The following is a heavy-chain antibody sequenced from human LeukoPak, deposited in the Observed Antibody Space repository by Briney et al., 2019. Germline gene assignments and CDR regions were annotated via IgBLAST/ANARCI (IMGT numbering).Heavy chain of an antibody. D-gene: IGHD1-26*01. CDR3: AKSSGTYSLWYFDL. J-gene: IGHJ2*01. CDR1: GFTFSSYA. V-gene: IGHV3-23*01. CDR2: ISTSGYGT. Sequence: GGSLRLSCAASGFTFSSYAMHWVRQAPGKGLEWVSAISTSGYGTYYADSVKGRFTISRDNSKNTLYLQMNSLRAEDTAVYYCAKSSGTYSLWYFDLWGRGTLVTVSS.